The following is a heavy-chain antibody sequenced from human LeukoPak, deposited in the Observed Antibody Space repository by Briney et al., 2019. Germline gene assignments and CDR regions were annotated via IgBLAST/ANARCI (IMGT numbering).Heavy chain of an antibody. V-gene: IGHV3-11*01. CDR3: ARGSDYDILTGYHDY. CDR1: GFTFSDHY. CDR2: ISSSGSTI. D-gene: IGHD3-9*01. J-gene: IGHJ4*02. Sequence: GGSLRLSCAASGFTFSDHYMSWIRQAPGKGLEWVSYISSSGSTIYYADSVKGRFTISRDNAKNSLYLQMNSLRAEDTAVYYCARGSDYDILTGYHDYWGQGTLVTVSS.